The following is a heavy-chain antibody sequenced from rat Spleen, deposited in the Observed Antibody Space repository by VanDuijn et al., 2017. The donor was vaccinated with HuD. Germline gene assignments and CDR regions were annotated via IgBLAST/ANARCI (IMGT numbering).Heavy chain of an antibody. D-gene: IGHD4-6*01. CDR1: GFALTSFY. V-gene: IGHV2-43*01. Sequence: HVQLKESRPGQVQPSQTLSLTCNVSGFALTSFYVSWVRQPPGKGMEWLGVIWTGGSAAYNSLLKSRLSISRDNSKSQVFLKMYSLRTEDTATYYCARFGGEFDYWGQGVMVTVSS. CDR3: ARFGGEFDY. J-gene: IGHJ2*01. CDR2: IWTGGSA.